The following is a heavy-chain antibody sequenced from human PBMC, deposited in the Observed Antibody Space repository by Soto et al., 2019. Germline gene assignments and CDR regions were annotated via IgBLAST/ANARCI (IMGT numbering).Heavy chain of an antibody. CDR3: SGGVRDAS. D-gene: IGHD2-2*01. J-gene: IGHJ4*02. CDR2: TNKDGSEK. CDR1: GFSFRSDC. V-gene: IGHV3-7*04. Sequence: EDQLVESGGGLVQPGGSLRLTCAVSGFSFRSDCMNWVRQAPGKGLEWVAPTNKDGSEKYYLDSVKGRFTIFRDNAKNSLYLQRNSVRAEAAYVYYCSGGVRDASWGQGTLVTVSS.